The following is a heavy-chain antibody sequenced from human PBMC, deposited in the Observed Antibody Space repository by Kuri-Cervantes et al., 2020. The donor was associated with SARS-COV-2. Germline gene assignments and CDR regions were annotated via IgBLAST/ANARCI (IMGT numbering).Heavy chain of an antibody. V-gene: IGHV3-20*04. CDR3: ARITLYGDYFDY. Sequence: LSLTCAASGFTLDDYGMSWVRQAPGKGLEWVSGINWNGGSTGYADSVKGRFTISRDYAKNSLYLKMNSLRAEDTALYYCARITLYGDYFDYWGQGTLVTVSS. CDR1: GFTLDDYG. CDR2: INWNGGST. D-gene: IGHD4-17*01. J-gene: IGHJ4*02.